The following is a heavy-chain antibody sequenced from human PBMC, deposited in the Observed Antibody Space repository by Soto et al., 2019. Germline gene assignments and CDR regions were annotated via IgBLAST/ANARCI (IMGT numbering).Heavy chain of an antibody. CDR2: INHSGST. D-gene: IGHD3-10*01. CDR3: ARGLARLTVMVRGVIPYGMDV. Sequence: PSETLSLTCAVYGGSFSGYYWSWIRQPPGKGLEWIGEINHSGSTNYNPSLKSRVTISVHTSKNQFSLKLSSVTAADTAVYYCARGLARLTVMVRGVIPYGMDVWGQGTTVTVSS. CDR1: GGSFSGYY. V-gene: IGHV4-34*01. J-gene: IGHJ6*02.